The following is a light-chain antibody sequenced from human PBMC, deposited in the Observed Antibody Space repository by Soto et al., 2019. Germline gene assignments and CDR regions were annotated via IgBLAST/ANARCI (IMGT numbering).Light chain of an antibody. CDR1: SSNIGSNY. J-gene: IGLJ3*02. Sequence: QPVLTQPPSASGTPGQRVTISCSGSSSNIGSNYVYWYQQLPGKAPKLLIYRNDQRPSGVPDRFSGSKSGTSASLAISGLRSEDETDYSCATWDDSLSGWVFGGGTKLTVL. V-gene: IGLV1-47*01. CDR3: ATWDDSLSGWV. CDR2: RND.